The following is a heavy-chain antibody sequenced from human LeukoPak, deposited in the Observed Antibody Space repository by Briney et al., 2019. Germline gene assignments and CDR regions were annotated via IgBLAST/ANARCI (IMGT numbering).Heavy chain of an antibody. CDR2: IIPIFGTT. CDR1: GGILSHYL. V-gene: IGHV1-69*06. D-gene: IGHD6-6*01. J-gene: IGHJ6*03. Sequence: SVKESCQASGGILSHYLFSWVRQAPGKGLEWMGGIIPIFGTTNYAQKFQDRVTITADTSTSTAYMELRSLRSDDTAVYYCARANSIAARKYYYYYYMDVWGKGTTVTVSS. CDR3: ARANSIAARKYYYYYYMDV.